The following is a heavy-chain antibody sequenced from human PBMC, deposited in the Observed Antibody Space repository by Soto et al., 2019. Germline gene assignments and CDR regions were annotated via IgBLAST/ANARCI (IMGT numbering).Heavy chain of an antibody. J-gene: IGHJ6*02. V-gene: IGHV1-69*01. Sequence: QVQLVQSGAEVKKPGYSVKVSCKASGGTFSTYGINWVRQAPGQGLEWMGGIIPIFDTTNYAQKFQGKFTMTADESTSTVYMELGSLRSEDTAVYACARDEAGAATSGMDVWGQGTTVTVSS. CDR3: ARDEAGAATSGMDV. D-gene: IGHD6-13*01. CDR1: GGTFSTYG. CDR2: IIPIFDTT.